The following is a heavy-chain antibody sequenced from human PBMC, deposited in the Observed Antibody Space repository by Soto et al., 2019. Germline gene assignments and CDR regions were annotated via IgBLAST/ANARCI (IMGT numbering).Heavy chain of an antibody. J-gene: IGHJ6*02. CDR1: GGTFSSYP. CDR3: ARVGHITNYGMAV. Sequence: QVQLVQYGAAVKKPGSSVKVSCEASGGTFSSYPINWVRQAPGQGLEWMGGIIPFFGTSNYAQKFQGRVTITADDSTSTAYMELRSLRSEDTAVYYCARVGHITNYGMAVWGQGTTVTVSS. CDR2: IIPFFGTS. V-gene: IGHV1-69*01. D-gene: IGHD1-26*01.